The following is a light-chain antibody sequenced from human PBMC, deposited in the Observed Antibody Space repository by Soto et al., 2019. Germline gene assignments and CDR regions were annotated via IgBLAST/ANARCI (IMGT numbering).Light chain of an antibody. CDR2: EVS. V-gene: IGLV2-23*02. Sequence: QSALTQPASVSGSPRQSITISCTGTSSDVGSYNLVSWYQQHPGKAPKLMIYEVSKRPSGVSNRFSGSKSGNTASLTISGIQAEDEADYYCCSYAGSSTLVFGGGTKLTVL. J-gene: IGLJ2*01. CDR1: SSDVGSYNL. CDR3: CSYAGSSTLV.